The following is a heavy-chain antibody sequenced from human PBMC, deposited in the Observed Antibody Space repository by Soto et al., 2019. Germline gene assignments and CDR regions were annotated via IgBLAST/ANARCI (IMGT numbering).Heavy chain of an antibody. V-gene: IGHV4-30-2*01. CDR2: IYHSGST. D-gene: IGHD3-3*01. J-gene: IGHJ6*02. CDR1: GGSISSGGYS. Sequence: SETLSLTCAVSGGSISSGGYSWSWIRQPPGKGLEWIGYIYHSGSTYYNPSLKSRVTISVDRSKNQFSLKLSSVTAADTAVYYCARVGYDFWSGYPSDYYYYGIDVWGQGTTVT. CDR3: ARVGYDFWSGYPSDYYYYGIDV.